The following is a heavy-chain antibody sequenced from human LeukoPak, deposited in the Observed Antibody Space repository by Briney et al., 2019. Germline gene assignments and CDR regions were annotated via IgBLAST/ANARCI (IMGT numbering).Heavy chain of an antibody. CDR3: AKDSYYGSGSYFDY. CDR1: GFTFSSYG. D-gene: IGHD3-10*01. CDR2: ISYDGSNK. Sequence: SGGSLRLSCAASGFTFSSYGMPWVRQAPGKGLEWVAVISYDGSNKYYADSVKGRFTISRDNSKNTLYLQMNSLRAEDTAVYYCAKDSYYGSGSYFDYWGQGTLVTVSS. J-gene: IGHJ4*02. V-gene: IGHV3-30*18.